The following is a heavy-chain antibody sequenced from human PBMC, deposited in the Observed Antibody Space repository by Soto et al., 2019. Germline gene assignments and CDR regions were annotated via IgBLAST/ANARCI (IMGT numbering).Heavy chain of an antibody. D-gene: IGHD2-15*01. V-gene: IGHV1-2*04. Sequence: ASVKVSCKASGYTFTGYYMHWVRQAPGQGLEWMGWINPNSGGTNYAQKFQGWVTMTRDTSISTAYMELSRLRSDDTAVYYCARVLGYCSGGSCYSHYYGMDVWGQGPTVTVSS. CDR2: INPNSGGT. CDR1: GYTFTGYY. CDR3: ARVLGYCSGGSCYSHYYGMDV. J-gene: IGHJ6*02.